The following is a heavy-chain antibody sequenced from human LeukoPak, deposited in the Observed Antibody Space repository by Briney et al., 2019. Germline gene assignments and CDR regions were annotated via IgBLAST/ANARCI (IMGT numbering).Heavy chain of an antibody. CDR3: ARGWGTVTCAY. CDR2: IYYSGST. V-gene: IGHV4-59*01. Sequence: SETLSLTCTVSGGSISSYYWSWIRQPLGKGLEWIGNIYYSGSTNYNPSLKSRVTISVDTSKNQFSLKLSSVTAADTAVYYCARGWGTVTCAYWGQGTLVPVSS. J-gene: IGHJ4*02. CDR1: GGSISSYY. D-gene: IGHD4-11*01.